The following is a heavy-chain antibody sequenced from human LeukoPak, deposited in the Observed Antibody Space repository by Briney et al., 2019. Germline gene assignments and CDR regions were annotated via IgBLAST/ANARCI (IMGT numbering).Heavy chain of an antibody. V-gene: IGHV4-30-2*01. D-gene: IGHD1-1*01. CDR2: IYHSGST. Sequence: PSETLSLTCAVSGVSISSGGYSWSWIRQPPGKGLEWIGYIYHSGSTYYNPSLKSRVTISVDRSKNQFSLKLSSVTAADTAVYYCARDGKGMDVWGQGTTVTVSS. CDR1: GVSISSGGYS. J-gene: IGHJ6*02. CDR3: ARDGKGMDV.